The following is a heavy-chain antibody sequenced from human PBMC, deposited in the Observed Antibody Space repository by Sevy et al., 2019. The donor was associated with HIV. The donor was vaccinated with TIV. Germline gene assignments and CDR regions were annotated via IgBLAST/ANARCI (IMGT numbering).Heavy chain of an antibody. V-gene: IGHV3-23*01. CDR1: GFIFSNYA. J-gene: IGHJ4*02. CDR2: ISGSGGTK. Sequence: GGSLRLSCATSGFIFSNYAMSWVRQAPGKGLEWVSDISGSGGTKYYADAVRGRFTISRDNSKNTIYLQMDSLRAEDTAVYYCAKLQSGDCSRTSCRDYYFDSWGQGTLVTVSS. D-gene: IGHD2-2*01. CDR3: AKLQSGDCSRTSCRDYYFDS.